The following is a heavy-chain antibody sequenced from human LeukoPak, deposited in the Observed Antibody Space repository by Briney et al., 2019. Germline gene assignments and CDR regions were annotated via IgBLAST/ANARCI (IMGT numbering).Heavy chain of an antibody. J-gene: IGHJ4*02. V-gene: IGHV3-23*01. Sequence: GGSLRLSCAASGFTFSSYAMSWVRQAPGKGLEWVSAISGSGGSTYYADSVKGRVTISRDNSKNTLYLQMNGLRAEDTAVYYCAKVGHDSSGYYYYFDYWGQGTLVTVSS. D-gene: IGHD3-22*01. CDR1: GFTFSSYA. CDR2: ISGSGGST. CDR3: AKVGHDSSGYYYYFDY.